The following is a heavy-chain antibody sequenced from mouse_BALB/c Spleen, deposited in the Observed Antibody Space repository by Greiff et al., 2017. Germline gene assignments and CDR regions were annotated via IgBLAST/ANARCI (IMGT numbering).Heavy chain of an antibody. CDR2: ISSGSSTI. J-gene: IGHJ4*01. CDR3: ARSDYDYGYYAMDY. Sequence: EVQLVESGGGLVQPGGSRKLSCAASGFTFSSFGMHWVRQAPEKGLEWVAYISSGSSTIYYADTVKGRFTISRDNPKNTLFLQMTSLRSEDTAMYYCARSDYDYGYYAMDYWGQGTSVTVSS. CDR1: GFTFSSFG. V-gene: IGHV5-17*02. D-gene: IGHD2-4*01.